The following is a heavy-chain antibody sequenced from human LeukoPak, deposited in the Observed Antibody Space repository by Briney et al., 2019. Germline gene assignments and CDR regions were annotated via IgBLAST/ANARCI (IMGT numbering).Heavy chain of an antibody. V-gene: IGHV1-18*01. CDR1: GYTFTSYG. CDR3: ARDYYDFWSGYPSPFDY. Sequence: GASVKVSCKASGYTFTSYGISWVRQAPGQGLEWMGWISAYNGNTNYAQKLQGRVTMTTDTSTSTAYMELSRLRSDDTAVYYCARDYYDFWSGYPSPFDYWGQGTLVTVSS. CDR2: ISAYNGNT. D-gene: IGHD3-3*01. J-gene: IGHJ4*02.